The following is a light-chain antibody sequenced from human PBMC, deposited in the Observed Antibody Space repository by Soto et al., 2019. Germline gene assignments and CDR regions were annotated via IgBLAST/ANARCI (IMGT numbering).Light chain of an antibody. CDR1: QSVTSRQ. Sequence: EIVLTQSPGPLSFSPGERATLSCRASQSVTSRQLAWYQQKPGQPPRLLIYDASNRATGIPARFSGSGSGTDFTLTISSLEPEDFAVYYCQQRSNWRTFGQGTKVDIK. CDR3: QQRSNWRT. V-gene: IGKV3D-20*02. CDR2: DAS. J-gene: IGKJ1*01.